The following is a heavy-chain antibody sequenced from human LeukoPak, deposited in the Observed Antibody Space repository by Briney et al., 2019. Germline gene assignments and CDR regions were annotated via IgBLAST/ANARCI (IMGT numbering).Heavy chain of an antibody. V-gene: IGHV3-21*06. D-gene: IGHD2-2*01. CDR2: ISTTSTYI. CDR1: GFAFSSYN. CDR3: ARAGTCSSTSCDGGIEY. J-gene: IGHJ4*02. Sequence: GGSLRLSCAASGFAFSSYNMKWVRQAPGKGLEWVSFISTTSTYIYYADSVKGRFTVSRDNSKNLLHLQMDSLRVEDTAVYYCARAGTCSSTSCDGGIEYWGQGTLVTVSS.